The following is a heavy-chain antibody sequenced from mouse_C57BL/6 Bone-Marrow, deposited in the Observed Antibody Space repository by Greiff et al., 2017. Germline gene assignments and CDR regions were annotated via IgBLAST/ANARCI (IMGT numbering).Heavy chain of an antibody. CDR2: IDPSDSYP. Sequence: QVQLQQPGAELVMPGASVKLSCKASGYTFTSYWMHWVKQRPGQGLEWIGVIDPSDSYPNYNQKFKGKSTLTVDKSSSTAYMQLSSLTSEDSAVYNCARECITTVVAHFDYWGQGTTLTVSS. D-gene: IGHD1-1*01. CDR1: GYTFTSYW. CDR3: ARECITTVVAHFDY. J-gene: IGHJ2*01. V-gene: IGHV1-69*01.